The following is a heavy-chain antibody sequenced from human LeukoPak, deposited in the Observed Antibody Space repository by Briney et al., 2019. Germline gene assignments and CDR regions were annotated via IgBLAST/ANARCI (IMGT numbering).Heavy chain of an antibody. Sequence: PGGSLRLSCAASGFTFSSYSMNWVRQAPGKGLEWGSYISGSSSTIYYAGSVKGRFTISRDNGKNTLYLQMNSLRAEDTAVYYCARGSTYYDSSGQVPFDYWGQGTLVTVSS. CDR2: ISGSSSTI. J-gene: IGHJ4*02. D-gene: IGHD3-22*01. CDR1: GFTFSSYS. V-gene: IGHV3-48*01. CDR3: ARGSTYYDSSGQVPFDY.